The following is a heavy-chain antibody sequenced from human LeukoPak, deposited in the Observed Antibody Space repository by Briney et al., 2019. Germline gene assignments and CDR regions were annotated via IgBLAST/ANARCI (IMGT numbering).Heavy chain of an antibody. CDR2: IYYDGSNQ. Sequence: GGSLRLSCVVSGLRFRNYGMHWVRQAPSKGLEWVAVIYYDGSNQYYADSVKGRFTVSRDNAKNTLYLQMNSLRAEDTAVYYCATDRNSGKYYDYWGLGTLVTVSS. CDR1: GLRFRNYG. J-gene: IGHJ4*02. D-gene: IGHD1-26*01. V-gene: IGHV3-33*01. CDR3: ATDRNSGKYYDY.